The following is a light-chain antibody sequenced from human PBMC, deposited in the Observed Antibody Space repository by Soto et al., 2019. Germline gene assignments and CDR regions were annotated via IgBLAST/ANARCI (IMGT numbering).Light chain of an antibody. CDR3: CSYSVTDTIVV. Sequence: QSALAQPASVSGSPGQSITISCTGTSSDVGAYYYVSSYQQHPGKAPRLMIYDVNKRPSGASARFSGSKSGNTASLTISGLQAEDEADYYCCSYSVTDTIVVFGGGTKLTVL. V-gene: IGLV2-14*03. J-gene: IGLJ2*01. CDR2: DVN. CDR1: SSDVGAYYY.